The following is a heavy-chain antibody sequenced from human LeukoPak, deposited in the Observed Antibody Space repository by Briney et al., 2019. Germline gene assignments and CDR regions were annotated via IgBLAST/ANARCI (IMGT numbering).Heavy chain of an antibody. V-gene: IGHV1-69*13. CDR2: IIPTFGTA. J-gene: IGHJ4*02. D-gene: IGHD3-22*01. CDR1: GGTFSRSG. CDR3: ARDGAIFDSSGYYFLW. Sequence: SVKVSCKASGGTFSRSGISWVRQAPGQGLEWMGGIIPTFGTANYAQKFQGRVRITADESTSTAYLELTSLRSEDTAIYYCARDGAIFDSSGYYFLWWGQGTLVTVSS.